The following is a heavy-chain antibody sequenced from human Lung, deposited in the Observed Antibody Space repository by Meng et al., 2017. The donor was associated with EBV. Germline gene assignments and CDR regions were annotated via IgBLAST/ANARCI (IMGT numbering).Heavy chain of an antibody. J-gene: IGHJ4*02. CDR3: ARHNCDDV. CDR1: GYSFTNYW. CDR2: IYPGDSKI. Sequence: EVQLVQSGAAVKKPGESLKISCQASGYSFTNYWIGWVRQMPGKGLEWMGIIYPGDSKIRYSPSFQGQVTISADKSISTVYLQWSSLKASDTAIYYCARHNCDDVWGQGTLVTVSS. D-gene: IGHD2-21*01. V-gene: IGHV5-51*01.